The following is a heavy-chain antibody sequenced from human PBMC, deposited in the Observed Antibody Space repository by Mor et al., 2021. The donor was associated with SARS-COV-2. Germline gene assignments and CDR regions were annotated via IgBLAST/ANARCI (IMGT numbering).Heavy chain of an antibody. V-gene: IGHV3-7*04. D-gene: IGHD3-10*01. Sequence: VKGRFTFSRDNAKNSLYLQMNSLRAEDTAVYYCARIVTTIGSGVFDYWGQGTQVTVSS. CDR3: ARIVTTIGSGVFDY. J-gene: IGHJ4*02.